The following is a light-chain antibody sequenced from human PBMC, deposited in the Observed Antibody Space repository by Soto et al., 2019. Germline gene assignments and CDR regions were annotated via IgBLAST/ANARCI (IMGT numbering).Light chain of an antibody. CDR2: WAS. CDR3: QQYYSTPYT. Sequence: DIVMTQSPDSLAVSLGERATINCKSSQSVLHSSHNENYLVWYQQKPGQPPKLLIYWASTRESGVPDRFSGCGYGTDFSLTISRLQAEDVAVYYCQQYYSTPYTFGQGTKLEIK. J-gene: IGKJ2*01. CDR1: QSVLHSSHNENY. V-gene: IGKV4-1*01.